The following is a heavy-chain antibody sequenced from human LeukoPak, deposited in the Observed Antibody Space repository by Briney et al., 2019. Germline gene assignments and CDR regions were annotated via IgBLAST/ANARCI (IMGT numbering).Heavy chain of an antibody. CDR1: GFTFSSFA. D-gene: IGHD2-21*01. CDR2: IVGSGDST. Sequence: PGGSLRLSCAASGFTFSSFAMSWVRQAPGKGLEWVANIVGSGDSTYYADSVKGRFTISRDNSKNTLYLQMNSLRAEDTAVYYCAKDCGGPSDYWGQGTLVTVSS. J-gene: IGHJ4*02. V-gene: IGHV3-23*01. CDR3: AKDCGGPSDY.